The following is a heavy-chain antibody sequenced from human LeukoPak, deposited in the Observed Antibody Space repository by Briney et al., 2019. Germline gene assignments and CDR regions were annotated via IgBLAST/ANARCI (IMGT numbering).Heavy chain of an antibody. D-gene: IGHD3-22*01. CDR3: ARQGLHYDSSGYPHFDY. V-gene: IGHV5-51*01. CDR1: GYIFTSYW. CDR2: IYPGDSDT. Sequence: GESLKISCKGSGYIFTSYWIGWVRQMPGKGLEWMGIIYPGDSDTRYSPSFQGQVTISADKSISTAYLQWSSLKASDTAMYYCARQGLHYDSSGYPHFDYWGQGTLVTVSS. J-gene: IGHJ4*02.